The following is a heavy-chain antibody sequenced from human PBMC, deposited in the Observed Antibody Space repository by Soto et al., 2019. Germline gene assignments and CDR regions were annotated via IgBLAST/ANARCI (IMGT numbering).Heavy chain of an antibody. CDR3: TTLQYSSGWHVYYYYYYGMDV. J-gene: IGHJ6*02. V-gene: IGHV3-15*07. CDR2: IKSKTDGGTT. CDR1: GFTFSNAW. D-gene: IGHD6-19*01. Sequence: GGSLRLSCASSGFTFSNAWMNWVRQAPGKGLEWVGRIKSKTDGGTTDYAAPVKGRFTISRDDSKNTLYLQMNSLKTEDTAVYYCTTLQYSSGWHVYYYYYYGMDVWGQGTTVTVSS.